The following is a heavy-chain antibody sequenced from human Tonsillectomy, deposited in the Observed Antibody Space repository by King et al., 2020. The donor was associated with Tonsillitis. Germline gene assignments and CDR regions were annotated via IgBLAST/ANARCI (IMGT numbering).Heavy chain of an antibody. V-gene: IGHV3-23*04. D-gene: IGHD6-19*01. CDR3: AKLPHSSGWSSPFDY. CDR1: GITFSSYA. CDR2: FSGRSYST. J-gene: IGHJ4*02. Sequence: VQLVESGGGLVQPGGSLRLSCAASGITFSSYAMGWVRQAPGKGLEGVSAFSGRSYSTYYPDSVKGRFTISRDNSNHTLYLQMHSLRPEDTALYYCAKLPHSSGWSSPFDYWGQGTLVTVSS.